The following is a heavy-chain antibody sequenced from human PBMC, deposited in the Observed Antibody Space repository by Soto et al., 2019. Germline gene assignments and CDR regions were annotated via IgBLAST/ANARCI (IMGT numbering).Heavy chain of an antibody. J-gene: IGHJ4*02. Sequence: SETLSLTCAVSGGSISSGGYSWSWIRQPPGKGLEWIGYIYHSGSTYYNPSLKSRVTISVDRSKNQFSLKLSSVTAADTAVYYCARASRYCFDYWGQGTLVTVSS. V-gene: IGHV4-30-2*01. CDR2: IYHSGST. CDR3: ARASRYCFDY. D-gene: IGHD2-15*01. CDR1: GGSISSGGYS.